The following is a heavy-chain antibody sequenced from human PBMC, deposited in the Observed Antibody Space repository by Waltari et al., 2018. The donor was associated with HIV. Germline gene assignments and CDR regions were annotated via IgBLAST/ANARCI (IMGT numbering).Heavy chain of an antibody. D-gene: IGHD2-2*01. V-gene: IGHV1-2*02. CDR2: IEMNSGGT. Sequence: QVQLVQSGAEVKKPGASVKVSCKTSGSALNIYYIHWVRQAPGQGLEWVGYIEMNSGGTYCGPSFRGRVTLTRDASINTAYMEFNRLTSDDTAVYYCARDPQRKDAYNFDSWGQGSLVTVSS. CDR1: GSALNIYY. J-gene: IGHJ4*02. CDR3: ARDPQRKDAYNFDS.